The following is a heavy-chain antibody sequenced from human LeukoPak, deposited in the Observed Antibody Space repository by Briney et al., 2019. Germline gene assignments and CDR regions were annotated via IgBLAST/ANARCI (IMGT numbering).Heavy chain of an antibody. CDR2: TYYSGST. D-gene: IGHD3-16*01. CDR1: GGSISSTSYY. V-gene: IGHV4-39*07. Sequence: SETLSLTCTVSGGSISSTSYYWGWIRQPPGKGLEWIGSTYYSGSTYCNPSLKSRVTISVDTSKNHFSLKLSSVTAADTAVYYCARDGGGDGYYFDYWGQGALVTVSS. CDR3: ARDGGGDGYYFDY. J-gene: IGHJ4*02.